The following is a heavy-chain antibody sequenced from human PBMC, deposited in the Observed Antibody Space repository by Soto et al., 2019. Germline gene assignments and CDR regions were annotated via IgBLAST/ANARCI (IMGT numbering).Heavy chain of an antibody. V-gene: IGHV4-39*01. CDR2: IYYSGRT. J-gene: IGHJ4*02. CDR3: ARQRTTVVTKAYFDH. CDR1: VDSISIRSYD. D-gene: IGHD2-21*02. Sequence: SETLSFTCIFSVDSISIRSYDWGWIRQPPGKGLEWIGSIYYSGRTYYNPSFKSRVTISIDTSKNQFSLKLSSVTATDAAVYYCARQRTTVVTKAYFDHWGQGALVTVSS.